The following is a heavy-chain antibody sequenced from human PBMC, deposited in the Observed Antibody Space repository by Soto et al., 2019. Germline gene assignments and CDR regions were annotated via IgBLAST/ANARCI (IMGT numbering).Heavy chain of an antibody. D-gene: IGHD3-10*01. J-gene: IGHJ4*02. CDR1: DFDFSSYG. CDR2: TSYDGRET. Sequence: GGFLRLSSADSDFDFSSYGIHWVREAPGKGLEWVATTSYDGRETLYADSAKGQFTVSKEKSKNTAFLQMNTLRHEDTAVYFCARDSGWPILNFDNWGQGTPVTVSS. CDR3: ARDSGWPILNFDN. V-gene: IGHV3-30*03.